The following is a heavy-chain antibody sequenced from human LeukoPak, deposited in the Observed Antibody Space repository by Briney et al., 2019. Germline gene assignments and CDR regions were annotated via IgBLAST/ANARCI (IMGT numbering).Heavy chain of an antibody. J-gene: IGHJ4*02. CDR1: GFTFSSYA. CDR3: ARGIDRTYYDFWSGYYLDY. CDR2: ISYDGSNK. D-gene: IGHD3-3*01. Sequence: PGRSLRLSCAASGFTFSSYAMHWVRQAPGKGLEWVAVISYDGSNKYYADSVKGRFTISRDNSKNTLYLQMNSLRAEDMAVYYCARGIDRTYYDFWSGYYLDYWGQGTLVTVSS. V-gene: IGHV3-30-3*01.